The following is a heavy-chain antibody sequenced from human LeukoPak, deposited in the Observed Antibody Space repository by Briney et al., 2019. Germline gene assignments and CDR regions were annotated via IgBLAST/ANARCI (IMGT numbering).Heavy chain of an antibody. D-gene: IGHD3-3*01. CDR1: GFTFSSYA. CDR3: AKVDGITIFGVFDY. J-gene: IGHJ4*02. V-gene: IGHV3-23*01. CDR2: ISGSGSST. Sequence: GSLRLSCAASGFTFSSYAMSWVRQAPGKGLEWLSSISGSGSSTYYADSVKGRFTISRDNSKNMLYLQMISLRADDTAVYFCAKVDGITIFGVFDYWGQGTLVTVSS.